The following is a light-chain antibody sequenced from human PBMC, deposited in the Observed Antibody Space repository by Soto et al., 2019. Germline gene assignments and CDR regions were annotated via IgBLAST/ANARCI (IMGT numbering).Light chain of an antibody. Sequence: DIQMTQSPSSLSASVGDRVTITCRASQSINKYLNWYQQKPGKAPKLLIFAASSMQSGVPLRFSGSGSGTDFTLTISSLQPDDFATYYCQQSHNTPRTFGQGTKLEIK. CDR1: QSINKY. CDR3: QQSHNTPRT. V-gene: IGKV1-39*01. CDR2: AAS. J-gene: IGKJ2*01.